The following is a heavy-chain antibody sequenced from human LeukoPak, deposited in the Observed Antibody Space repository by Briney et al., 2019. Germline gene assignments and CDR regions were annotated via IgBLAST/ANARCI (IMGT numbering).Heavy chain of an antibody. Sequence: GGSLRLSCAASGFSFSNFWMHWVRQAPGKGLEWVSAISNNGGYTYYADSVQGRFTISRDNSKSTLCLQMNSLRAEDTAVYYCAKQLGYCSDGSCYFPYWGQGTLVTVSS. CDR1: GFSFSNFW. V-gene: IGHV3-23*01. CDR2: ISNNGGYT. D-gene: IGHD2-15*01. CDR3: AKQLGYCSDGSCYFPY. J-gene: IGHJ4*02.